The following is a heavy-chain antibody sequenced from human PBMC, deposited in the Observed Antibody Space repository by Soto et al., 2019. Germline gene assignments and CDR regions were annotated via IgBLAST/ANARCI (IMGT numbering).Heavy chain of an antibody. J-gene: IGHJ4*02. V-gene: IGHV3-73*02. D-gene: IGHD3-3*02. CDR2: IASRTHNYAT. CDR3: AGLMDTFFERFDY. CDR1: GFTLSGSF. Sequence: EVQLVESGGGLVQPGGSMKLTCAASGFTLSGSFIHWVRQASGKGLEWVGRIASRTHNYATAYGTSVQGRFTVSRDDSLNSAYLQMNGQKTEDSAVDFCAGLMDTFFERFDYWGRGILVTVSS.